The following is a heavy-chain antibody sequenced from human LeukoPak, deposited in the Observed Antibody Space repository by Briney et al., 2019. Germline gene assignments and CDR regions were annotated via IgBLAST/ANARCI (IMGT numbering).Heavy chain of an antibody. CDR2: IYYSGST. D-gene: IGHD2-2*01. Sequence: PSETLSLTCTVSGGSISSSSYYWGWIRQPPGKGLEWIGSIYYSGSTYYNPSLKSRVTISVDTSKNQFSLKLSSVTAADTAVYYCARPISCSVTTCSGPFHIWGQGTMVTVSS. V-gene: IGHV4-39*07. CDR1: GGSISSSSYY. CDR3: ARPISCSVTTCSGPFHI. J-gene: IGHJ3*02.